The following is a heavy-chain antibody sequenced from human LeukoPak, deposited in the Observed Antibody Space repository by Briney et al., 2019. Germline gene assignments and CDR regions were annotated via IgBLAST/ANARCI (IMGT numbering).Heavy chain of an antibody. V-gene: IGHV4-61*01. CDR2: IYNGVNT. Sequence: SETLTLTCTVSGASVSSASYWTWIRQPPGKGVEWIAHIYNGVNTNYNPSLKSRVTISVDTSKNQFSLRLNSVTAADTAVYYCARSRAFNSGAFDPWGQGSLVTVSS. D-gene: IGHD1-26*01. CDR3: ARSRAFNSGAFDP. CDR1: GASVSSASY. J-gene: IGHJ5*02.